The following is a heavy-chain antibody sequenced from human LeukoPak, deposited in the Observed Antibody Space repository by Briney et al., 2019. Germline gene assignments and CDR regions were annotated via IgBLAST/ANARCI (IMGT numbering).Heavy chain of an antibody. D-gene: IGHD1-7*01. CDR1: GYTFTGYY. V-gene: IGHV1-2*02. CDR2: INPNSGGT. CDR3: ASRPVRGITGTTNYYGMDV. Sequence: RASVKVSCKASGYTFTGYYMHWVRQAPGQGLEWMGWINPNSGGTNYAQKFQGRVTMTRDTSISTAYMELSRLRSDDTAVYYCASRPVRGITGTTNYYGMDVWGQGTTVTVSS. J-gene: IGHJ6*02.